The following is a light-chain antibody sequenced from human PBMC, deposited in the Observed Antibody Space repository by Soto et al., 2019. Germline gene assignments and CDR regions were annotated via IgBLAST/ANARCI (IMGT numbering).Light chain of an antibody. J-gene: IGLJ2*01. CDR2: SNN. CDR3: AAWDDSLNGVV. CDR1: SSNIGSNN. V-gene: IGLV1-44*01. Sequence: QAVVTQPPSASGTPGQRVTISCSGSSSNIGSNNVNWYQQLPGTAPKLLIYSNNQRPSGVPDRFSGSKSGTSASLAISGLQSEDEADYYCAAWDDSLNGVVFGGGNKLTVL.